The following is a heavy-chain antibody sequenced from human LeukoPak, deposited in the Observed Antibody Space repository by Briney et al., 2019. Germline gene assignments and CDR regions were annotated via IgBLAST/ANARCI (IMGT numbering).Heavy chain of an antibody. Sequence: GGSLTLSCAASEFPFNNDWVRWVRQAPGKGLEWVANIKRDGSEKYYVDSVKGRFTISRDNAKNSLYLQMNSLRAEDTAVYYCALSYDILTGHDYWGQGTLVTVSS. J-gene: IGHJ4*02. D-gene: IGHD3-9*01. V-gene: IGHV3-7*01. CDR1: EFPFNNDW. CDR2: IKRDGSEK. CDR3: ALSYDILTGHDY.